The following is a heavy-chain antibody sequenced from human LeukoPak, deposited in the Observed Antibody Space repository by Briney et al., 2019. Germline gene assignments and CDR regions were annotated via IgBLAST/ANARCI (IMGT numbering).Heavy chain of an antibody. Sequence: SETLSLTCSVSGYSISSGYYWGWIRQPPGKGLEWIGSIYHSGSTYYNPSLKSRVTISVDTSKNQFSLKLSSVTAADTAVYYCARSGSYHYGGGLDYWGQGTLVTVSS. J-gene: IGHJ4*02. CDR1: GYSISSGYY. D-gene: IGHD1-26*01. V-gene: IGHV4-38-2*01. CDR2: IYHSGST. CDR3: ARSGSYHYGGGLDY.